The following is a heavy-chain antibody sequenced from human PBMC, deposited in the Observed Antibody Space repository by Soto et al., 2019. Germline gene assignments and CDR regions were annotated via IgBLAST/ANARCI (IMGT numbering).Heavy chain of an antibody. CDR1: GGSILDSTYY. Sequence: SETLSLTCTVSGGSILDSTYYWAWIRQSPGKGLEWIGYIYYSGSTNYNPSLKSRVTISVDTSKNQFSLKLSSVTAADTVVYYCERVWGGAFDIWGQGTMVT. CDR3: ERVWGGAFDI. CDR2: IYYSGST. D-gene: IGHD3-10*01. J-gene: IGHJ3*02. V-gene: IGHV4-61*05.